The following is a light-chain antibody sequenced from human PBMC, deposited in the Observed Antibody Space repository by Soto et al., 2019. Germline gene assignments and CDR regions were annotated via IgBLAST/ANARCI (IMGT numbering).Light chain of an antibody. CDR2: LGS. Sequence: DIVMTQSPLSLVVTPGEPASISCRPSQSLLNSNGYNYLDWYLQKPGQSPQLLIYLGSSRASGGPDRFSGSGSGTDFILTISRVEAEDVGFYYCMHALQAPLTFGQGTRVEIK. CDR1: QSLLNSNGYNY. V-gene: IGKV2-28*01. J-gene: IGKJ1*01. CDR3: MHALQAPLT.